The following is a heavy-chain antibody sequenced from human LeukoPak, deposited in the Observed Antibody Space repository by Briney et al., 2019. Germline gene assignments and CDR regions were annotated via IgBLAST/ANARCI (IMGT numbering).Heavy chain of an antibody. V-gene: IGHV4-61*02. CDR3: AREGYYGSGSYPDY. CDR1: GGSISSGSYY. D-gene: IGHD3-10*01. J-gene: IGHJ4*02. Sequence: SQTLSLTCTVSGGSISSGSYYWSWIRQPAGKGLEWIVRIYTSGSTNYNPSLKSRLTISVDTSKNQFSLKLSSVTAADTAVYYCAREGYYGSGSYPDYWGQGTLVTVSS. CDR2: IYTSGST.